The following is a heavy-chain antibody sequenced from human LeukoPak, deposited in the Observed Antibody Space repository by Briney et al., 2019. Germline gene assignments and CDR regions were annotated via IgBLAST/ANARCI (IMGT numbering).Heavy chain of an antibody. J-gene: IGHJ5*02. CDR2: IYPGDSDT. D-gene: IGHD6-19*01. CDR3: ATYPGYSSGWYGNWFDP. V-gene: IGHV5-51*01. Sequence: GESLKISCKGSGYSFTSYWIGWVRQMPGKGLEWMGIIYPGDSDTRYSPSFQGQVTISADKSISTAYLQWSSLKASDTAMYYCATYPGYSSGWYGNWFDPWGQGTLVTASS. CDR1: GYSFTSYW.